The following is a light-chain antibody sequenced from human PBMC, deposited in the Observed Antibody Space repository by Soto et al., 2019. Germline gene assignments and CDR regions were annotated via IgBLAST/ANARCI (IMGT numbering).Light chain of an antibody. V-gene: IGKV3-15*01. CDR1: QSVNIN. CDR3: QQRSNWPWT. J-gene: IGKJ1*01. Sequence: EIVMTQAPATLSVSPGERATLSCRASQSVNINLAWYQQKPGQAPRLLIYGASTRATGIPVRFSGSGSGTDFTLTISSLEPEDFAVYYCQQRSNWPWTFGQGTKVDIK. CDR2: GAS.